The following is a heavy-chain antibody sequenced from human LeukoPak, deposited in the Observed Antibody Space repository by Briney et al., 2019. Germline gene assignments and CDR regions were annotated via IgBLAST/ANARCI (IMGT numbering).Heavy chain of an antibody. V-gene: IGHV4-59*01. D-gene: IGHD3-22*01. CDR1: GGSISSYY. Sequence: SETLSLTCTVSGGSISSYYWSWIRQPPGKGLEWIGYIYYSGSTNYNPSLKSRVTISVDTSKNQFSLKLSSVTAADTAVYYCVRASGYYDSSGYPGQMDVWGKGTTVTVSS. J-gene: IGHJ6*04. CDR3: VRASGYYDSSGYPGQMDV. CDR2: IYYSGST.